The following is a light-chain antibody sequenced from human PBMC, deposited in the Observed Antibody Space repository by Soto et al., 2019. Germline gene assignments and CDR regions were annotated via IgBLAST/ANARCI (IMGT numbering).Light chain of an antibody. CDR3: SSYTGSSTPV. J-gene: IGLJ3*02. CDR1: SSDVGGYNY. Sequence: QSALTQPASVSGSPGQSITISCTGTSSDVGGYNYVSWYQHHPGKAPKLMIYEVSNRPSGVSNRFSGSKSGNTASLTISGLPAEDEADYYCSSYTGSSTPVFGGGTQLTVL. V-gene: IGLV2-14*01. CDR2: EVS.